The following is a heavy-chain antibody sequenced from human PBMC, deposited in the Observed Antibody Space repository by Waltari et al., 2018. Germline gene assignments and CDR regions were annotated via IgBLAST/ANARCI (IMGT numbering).Heavy chain of an antibody. D-gene: IGHD1-26*01. V-gene: IGHV3-21*01. CDR2: ISSSSSYT. J-gene: IGHJ6*02. CDR1: GFTFSSYS. Sequence: EVQLVESGGGLVKPGGSLRLSCAASGFTFSSYSMNWVRQAPGKGLGWVPSISSSSSYTYYADSVKGRFTISRDNAKNSLYLQMNSLRAEDTAVYYCATQGDSYYYGMDVWGQGTTVTVSS. CDR3: ATQGDSYYYGMDV.